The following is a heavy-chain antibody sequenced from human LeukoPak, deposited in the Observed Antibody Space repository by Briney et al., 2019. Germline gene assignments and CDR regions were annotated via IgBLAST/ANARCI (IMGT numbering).Heavy chain of an antibody. V-gene: IGHV3-30*04. CDR1: GFTFGSYA. Sequence: PGGSLRLSCAASGFTFGSYAMHWVRQAPGKGLEWVAVISYDGSNKYYADSVKGRFTISRDNSKNTLYLQMNSLRAEDTAVYYCARDGGRYCSGGSCYYFDYWGQGTLVTVSS. CDR3: ARDGGRYCSGGSCYYFDY. D-gene: IGHD2-15*01. CDR2: ISYDGSNK. J-gene: IGHJ4*02.